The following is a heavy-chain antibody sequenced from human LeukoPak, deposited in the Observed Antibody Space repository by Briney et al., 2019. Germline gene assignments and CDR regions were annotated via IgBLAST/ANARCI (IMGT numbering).Heavy chain of an antibody. D-gene: IGHD6-13*01. CDR2: ISGTGGST. Sequence: GGSLRLSCAASGFTFSTYWMGWVRQAPGKGLEWVSVISGTGGSTNYADSVKGRFTISRDNSKNTLYLQMNSLRAEDTAVYYCAKRFSSSWYYFDYWGQGTLVTVSS. CDR3: AKRFSSSWYYFDY. J-gene: IGHJ4*02. CDR1: GFTFSTYW. V-gene: IGHV3-23*01.